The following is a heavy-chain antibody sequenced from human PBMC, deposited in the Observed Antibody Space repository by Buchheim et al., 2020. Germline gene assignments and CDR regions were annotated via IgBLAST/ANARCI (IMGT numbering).Heavy chain of an antibody. Sequence: QVQLVQSGAEVKKPGASVKVSCKASGYTFTSYDINWVRQATGQGLEWMGWMNPNSGNTGYAQKFQGRVTMTRNTSISTAYMELSSLRSEDTAVYYCARVGGDYYDSSGPSHYYYGMDVWGQGTT. CDR3: ARVGGDYYDSSGPSHYYYGMDV. V-gene: IGHV1-8*01. J-gene: IGHJ6*02. D-gene: IGHD3-22*01. CDR2: MNPNSGNT. CDR1: GYTFTSYD.